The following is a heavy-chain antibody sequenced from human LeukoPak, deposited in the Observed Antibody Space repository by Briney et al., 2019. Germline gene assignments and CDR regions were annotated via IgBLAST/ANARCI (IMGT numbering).Heavy chain of an antibody. CDR1: GGTFSSYA. J-gene: IGHJ4*02. CDR3: ARPVAPYRHQHYFDY. Sequence: SVKVSCKASGGTFSSYAISWVRQAPGQGLEWMGGIIPIFGTANYARKFQGRVTITADESTSTAYMELSSLRSEDTAVYYCARPVAPYRHQHYFDYWGQGTLVTVSS. CDR2: IIPIFGTA. D-gene: IGHD6-19*01. V-gene: IGHV1-69*13.